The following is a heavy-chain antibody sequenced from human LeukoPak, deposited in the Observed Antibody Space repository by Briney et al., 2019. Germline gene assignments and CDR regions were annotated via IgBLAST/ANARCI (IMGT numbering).Heavy chain of an antibody. J-gene: IGHJ4*02. CDR2: ISGSGGST. CDR3: AKAFIVAARPGYLDY. Sequence: GGSLRLSCAASGVTFSRDAMSGVRQAPGKGVEWGSAISGSGGSTYYADSVKGGFTISRDNSKDPLYLQMNSLRAEDTAVYYCAKAFIVAARPGYLDYWGQGTLVTVSS. CDR1: GVTFSRDA. V-gene: IGHV3-23*01. D-gene: IGHD6-6*01.